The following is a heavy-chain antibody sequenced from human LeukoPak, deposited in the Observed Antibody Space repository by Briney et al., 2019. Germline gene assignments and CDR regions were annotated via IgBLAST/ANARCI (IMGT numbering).Heavy chain of an antibody. Sequence: SETLSLTCTVSGASVSSYYWSWIRQPPGKALEWIGYIHYSGSTNYNPSLKSRITISVDTSKNQFSLRLSSVTAADTAVYFCAMGFWYEEYFQHWGQGSLVIVSS. CDR3: AMGFWYEEYFQH. J-gene: IGHJ1*01. CDR1: GASVSSYY. D-gene: IGHD6-13*01. V-gene: IGHV4-59*02. CDR2: IHYSGST.